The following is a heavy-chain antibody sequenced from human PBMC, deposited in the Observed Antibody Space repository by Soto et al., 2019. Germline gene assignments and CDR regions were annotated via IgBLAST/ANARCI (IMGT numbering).Heavy chain of an antibody. CDR2: IIPIFGTA. J-gene: IGHJ5*02. CDR3: AREAPITIFGVVITYNWFDP. D-gene: IGHD3-3*01. Sequence: SVKVACKASGGTFSSYAITWVRQAPGQGLEWMGGIIPIFGTANYAQKFQGRVTITADESTSTAYMELSSLRSEDTAVYYCAREAPITIFGVVITYNWFDPWGQGTLVTVSS. V-gene: IGHV1-69*13. CDR1: GGTFSSYA.